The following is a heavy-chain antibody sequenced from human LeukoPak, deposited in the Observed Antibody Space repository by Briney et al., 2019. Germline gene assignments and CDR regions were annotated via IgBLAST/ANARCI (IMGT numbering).Heavy chain of an antibody. Sequence: SETLSLTCAVYGGSFGGYYWSWIRQPPGKGLEWIGEINHSGSTNYNPSLKSRVTISVDTSKNQFSLKLSSVTAADTAVYYCARGKVTYYDYTWGSYRHYLGGSIYDYWGQGTLVTVSS. CDR1: GGSFGGYY. CDR2: INHSGST. V-gene: IGHV4-34*01. CDR3: ARGKVTYYDYTWGSYRHYLGGSIYDY. J-gene: IGHJ4*02. D-gene: IGHD3-16*02.